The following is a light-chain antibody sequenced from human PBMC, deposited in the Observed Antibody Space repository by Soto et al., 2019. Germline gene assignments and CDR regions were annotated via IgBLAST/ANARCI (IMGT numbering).Light chain of an antibody. J-gene: IGLJ3*02. V-gene: IGLV2-11*01. CDR2: YVS. Sequence: QSALTQPRSVSGSPGQSVTIYCTGTSSDVGAYNVVSWYQQRPGEAPKLIIYYVSQRPSGVPVRFSASKSGNTASLTISGLQADDEADYYCCSRGASFNWVFGGGTKLTVL. CDR1: SSDVGAYNV. CDR3: CSRGASFNWV.